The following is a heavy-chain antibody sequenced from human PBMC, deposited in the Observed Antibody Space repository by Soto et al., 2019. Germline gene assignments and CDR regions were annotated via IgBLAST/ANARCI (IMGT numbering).Heavy chain of an antibody. Sequence: QVQLVQSGAEEKKPGASVKVSCKASGYTFTSYAMHWVRQAPGQRLEGKGWIYAGAGNTKYSQKFQGRVTITRDTSASTAYMELSSLRSEDTAVYYCARSIVVVTALDYWGQGTLVTVSS. CDR3: ARSIVVVTALDY. CDR1: GYTFTSYA. J-gene: IGHJ4*02. CDR2: IYAGAGNT. D-gene: IGHD2-21*02. V-gene: IGHV1-3*05.